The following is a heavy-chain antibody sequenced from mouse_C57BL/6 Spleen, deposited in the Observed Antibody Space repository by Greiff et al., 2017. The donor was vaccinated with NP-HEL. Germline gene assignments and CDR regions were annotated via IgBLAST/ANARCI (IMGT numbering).Heavy chain of an antibody. Sequence: VQLQQSGAELVKPGASVKLSCTASGFNIKDYYMHWVKQRTEQGLEWIGRIDPEDGETKYAPKFQGKATITAETSSNTAYLQLSSLTSEDTTVYYCASRPPPYYYGSSYAMDYWGQGTSVTVSS. CDR2: IDPEDGET. D-gene: IGHD1-1*01. J-gene: IGHJ4*01. CDR1: GFNIKDYY. V-gene: IGHV14-2*01. CDR3: ASRPPPYYYGSSYAMDY.